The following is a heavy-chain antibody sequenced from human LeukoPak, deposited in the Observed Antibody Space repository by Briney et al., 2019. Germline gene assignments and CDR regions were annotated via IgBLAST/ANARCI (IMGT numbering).Heavy chain of an antibody. CDR3: ARGDDGFLEWYGPYYFDY. CDR1: GYTFTDYY. D-gene: IGHD3-3*01. V-gene: IGHV1-2*02. Sequence: ASVKVSCKASGYTFTDYYMHWVRQAPGQGLEWMGWINPNSGGTNYAQKFQGRVTMTRDTSISTAYMELSRLRSDDTAVYYCARGDDGFLEWYGPYYFDYWGQGTLVTVSS. CDR2: INPNSGGT. J-gene: IGHJ4*02.